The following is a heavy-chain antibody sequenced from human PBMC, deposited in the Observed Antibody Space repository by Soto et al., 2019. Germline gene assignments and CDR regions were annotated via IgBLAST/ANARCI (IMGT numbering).Heavy chain of an antibody. CDR2: IYVGGYT. D-gene: IGHD6-6*01. CDR1: GFTVSNNY. J-gene: IGHJ5*01. CDR3: AVYAPRHWFDS. V-gene: IGHV3-66*01. Sequence: EVQLVESGGDLVQPGGSLRLSCAASGFTVSNNYMTWVRQAPGKGLEWVSLIYVGGYTYYADSVKGRFTISRDNSKNTLYLQTNSLRAEDTAVYYCAVYAPRHWFDSWGQGTLVTVSS.